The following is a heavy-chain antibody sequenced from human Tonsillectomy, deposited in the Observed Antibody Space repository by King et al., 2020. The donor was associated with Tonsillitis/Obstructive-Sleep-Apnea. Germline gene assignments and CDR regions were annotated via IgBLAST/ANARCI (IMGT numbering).Heavy chain of an antibody. Sequence: VQLQQSGPGLVKPWQTLSLTCAISGDSVSSNSAAWNWIRQSPSRGLEWLGRKYYRSKWYNDYAVSVKSRITINPDTSKNQYSLQLNSVTPEDTAVYYWARIVGATTSDAFDMWSQVTMVTVS. CDR1: GDSVSSNSAA. J-gene: IGHJ3*02. CDR2: KYYRSKWYN. D-gene: IGHD1-26*01. V-gene: IGHV6-1*01. CDR3: ARIVGATTSDAFDM.